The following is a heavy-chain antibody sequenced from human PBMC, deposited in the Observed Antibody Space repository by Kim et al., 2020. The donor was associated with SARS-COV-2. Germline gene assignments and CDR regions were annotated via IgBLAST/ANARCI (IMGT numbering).Heavy chain of an antibody. D-gene: IGHD6-6*01. CDR2: IIPIFGTA. CDR3: ARGGVARLSLLDC. CDR1: GGTFSSYA. V-gene: IGHV1-69*13. Sequence: SVKVSCKASGGTFSSYAISWVRQAPGQGLEWMGGIIPIFGTANYAQTFPGRVQITADESTSTAYMELSSLRAEDTAVYNCARGGVARLSLLDCWGQGTLVTVSS. J-gene: IGHJ4*02.